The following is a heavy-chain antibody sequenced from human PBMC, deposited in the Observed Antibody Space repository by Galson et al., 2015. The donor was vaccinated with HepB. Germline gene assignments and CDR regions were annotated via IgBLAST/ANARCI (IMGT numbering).Heavy chain of an antibody. CDR1: GFTFDDYG. CDR3: ARVVGATTDY. J-gene: IGHJ4*02. V-gene: IGHV3-30*03. CDR2: ISYDGSNK. Sequence: SLRLSCAASGFTFDDYGMSWVRQAPGKGLEWVAVISYDGSNKYYADSVKGRFTISRDNSKNTLYLQMNSLRAEDTAVYYCARVVGATTDYWGQGTLVTVSS. D-gene: IGHD1-26*01.